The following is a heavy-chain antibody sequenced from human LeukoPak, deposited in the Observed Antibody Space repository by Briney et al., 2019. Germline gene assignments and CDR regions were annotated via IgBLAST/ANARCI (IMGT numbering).Heavy chain of an antibody. Sequence: SETLSLTCTVSGGSVSSGSYYWSWIRQPPGKGLEWLGYIYYSGSTNYNPSLKSRVTISVETSKNQFSLKLSSVTAADTAVYYCARGYSGYDPYFDYWGQGTLVTVSS. CDR2: IYYSGST. CDR3: ARGYSGYDPYFDY. J-gene: IGHJ4*02. D-gene: IGHD5-12*01. V-gene: IGHV4-61*01. CDR1: GGSVSSGSYY.